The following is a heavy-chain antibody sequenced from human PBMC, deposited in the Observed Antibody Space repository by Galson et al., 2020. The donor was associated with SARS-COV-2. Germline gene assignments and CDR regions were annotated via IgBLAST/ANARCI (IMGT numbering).Heavy chain of an antibody. CDR2: TYYRSQWST. J-gene: IGHJ3*02. CDR1: GDSVSSNSAA. D-gene: IGHD6-13*01. CDR3: AGRVAGAGSLHI. Sequence: SQTLSLTCTISGDSVSSNSAAWNWIRQSPSRGLEWLGRTYYRSQWSTDYAVSVKSRITINPDTSKNQFSLQLNSVTPEDTAIYYCAGRVAGAGSLHIWGQGTMVIVSS. V-gene: IGHV6-1*01.